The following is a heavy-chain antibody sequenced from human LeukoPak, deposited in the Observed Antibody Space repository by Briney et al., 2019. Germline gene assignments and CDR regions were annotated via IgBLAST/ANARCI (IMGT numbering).Heavy chain of an antibody. CDR2: IIPILGIA. V-gene: IGHV1-69*04. CDR3: ARPGYYYDSSGYPARFDY. D-gene: IGHD3-22*01. CDR1: GGTFSSYA. Sequence: ASVKVSCKASGGTFSSYAISWVRQAPGQGLEWMGRIIPILGIANYAQKFQGRVTITADKSTSTAYMELSSLRSEDTAVYYCARPGYYYDSSGYPARFDYWGQGTLVTVSS. J-gene: IGHJ4*02.